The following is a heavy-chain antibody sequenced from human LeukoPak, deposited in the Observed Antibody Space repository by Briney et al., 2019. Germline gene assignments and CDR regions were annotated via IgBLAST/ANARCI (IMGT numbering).Heavy chain of an antibody. CDR2: ISGSGSTI. Sequence: GGSLRLSCAASGFTFSDYYMSWIRQAPGKGLEWVSYISGSGSTIHYADPVKGRFTISRDNAKNSLYLQMNSLRAEDTAVYYCAIPPLSGTGSSRPLAGMDVWGQGTTVTVSS. V-gene: IGHV3-11*04. CDR1: GFTFSDYY. D-gene: IGHD3-10*01. CDR3: AIPPLSGTGSSRPLAGMDV. J-gene: IGHJ6*02.